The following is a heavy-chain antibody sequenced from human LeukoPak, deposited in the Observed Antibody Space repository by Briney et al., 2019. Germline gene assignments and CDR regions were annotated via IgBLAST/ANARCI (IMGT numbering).Heavy chain of an antibody. D-gene: IGHD3-10*02. CDR2: ISWNSGSI. CDR1: GFTFDDHA. CDR3: AKDFGYYYVTPSIDY. V-gene: IGHV3-9*01. Sequence: GRFLRLSCVASGFTFDDHAMHWVRQAPGKGLEWVSGISWNSGSIGYADSVKGRFTISRDNAKNSLYLQMNSLRAEDTALYYCAKDFGYYYVTPSIDYWGQGTLVTVSS. J-gene: IGHJ4*02.